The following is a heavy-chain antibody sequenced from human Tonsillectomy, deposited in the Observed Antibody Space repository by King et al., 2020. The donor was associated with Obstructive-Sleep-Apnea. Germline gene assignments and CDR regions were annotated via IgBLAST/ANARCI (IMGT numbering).Heavy chain of an antibody. CDR2: IYSDGST. Sequence: VQLVESGGGLVQPGGSLRLSCAASGFTVSSNYMSWVRQAPGKGLEWISVIYSDGSTYYADSVKGRFTTSRDNSKNTLYLQMNSLRAEETAVYYCARLWQTWKSEFDYWGQGTLVTVSS. V-gene: IGHV3-66*04. CDR1: GFTVSSNY. J-gene: IGHJ4*02. CDR3: ARLWQTWKSEFDY. D-gene: IGHD1-1*01.